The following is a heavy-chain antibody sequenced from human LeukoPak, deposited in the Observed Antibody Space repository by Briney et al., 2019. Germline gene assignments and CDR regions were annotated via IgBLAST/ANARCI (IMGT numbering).Heavy chain of an antibody. CDR2: ISYDGSNK. V-gene: IGHV3-30*03. CDR3: APELGDY. Sequence: GRSLRLSCAASGFTFSSYGMHWVRQAPGKGLEWVAVISYDGSNKYYADSVKGRFTISRDNSKNTLYLQMNSLRDEDTAVYYCAPELGDYWGQGTPVTVSS. D-gene: IGHD1-26*01. J-gene: IGHJ4*02. CDR1: GFTFSSYG.